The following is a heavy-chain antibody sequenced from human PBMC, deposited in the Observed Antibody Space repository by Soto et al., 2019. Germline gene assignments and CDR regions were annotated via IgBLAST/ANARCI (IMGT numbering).Heavy chain of an antibody. V-gene: IGHV3-30*18. CDR3: AKDNLLYNWNPVGMDV. J-gene: IGHJ6*02. CDR2: ISYDGSNK. Sequence: GGSLRLSCAASGFTFSSYGKHRVRQAPGKGLEWVAVISYDGSNKYYADSVKGRFTISRDNSKNTLYLQMNSLRAEDTAVYYCAKDNLLYNWNPVGMDVWGQGTTVTVSS. D-gene: IGHD1-1*01. CDR1: GFTFSSYG.